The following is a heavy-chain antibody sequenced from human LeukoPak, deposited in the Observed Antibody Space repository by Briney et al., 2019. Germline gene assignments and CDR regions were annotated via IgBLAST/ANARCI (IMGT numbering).Heavy chain of an antibody. CDR3: ARHGDWYFAL. CDR2: IHHGGRT. J-gene: IGHJ2*01. D-gene: IGHD3-10*01. CDR1: GGPVRSGGSY. V-gene: IGHV4-61*08. Sequence: SQTLSLTCTVSGGPVRSGGSYWTWIRQPPGKGLEWIGEIHHGGRTKYHPALKSRVTISVDTPNNQFSLKLSSMTAADTAVYYCARHGDWYFALWGPGTLVTVSS.